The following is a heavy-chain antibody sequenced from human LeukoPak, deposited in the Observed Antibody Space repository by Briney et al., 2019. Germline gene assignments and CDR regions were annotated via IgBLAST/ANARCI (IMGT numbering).Heavy chain of an antibody. CDR2: ISYDGSNK. D-gene: IGHD3-22*01. V-gene: IGHV3-30*18. CDR3: AKDLRYYYDSSERDYFDY. Sequence: GGSLRLSCAASGFTFSSYGMHRVRQAPGKGLEWVAAISYDGSNKYYADSVKGRFTISRDNSKNTLYLQMNSLRAEDTAVYYCAKDLRYYYDSSERDYFDYWGQGTLVTVSS. J-gene: IGHJ4*02. CDR1: GFTFSSYG.